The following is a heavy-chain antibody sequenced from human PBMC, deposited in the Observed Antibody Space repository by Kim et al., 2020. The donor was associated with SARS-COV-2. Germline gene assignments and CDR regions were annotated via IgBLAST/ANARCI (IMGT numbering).Heavy chain of an antibody. CDR2: SGDRN. V-gene: IGHV3-23*01. J-gene: IGHJ4*02. D-gene: IGHD2-15*01. Sequence: SGDRNYTPDSVKGRLTVSRDNTKSTQYLQMNRLRVEDTAVYYCAKGGGTDWGQGTLVTVSS. CDR3: AKGGGTD.